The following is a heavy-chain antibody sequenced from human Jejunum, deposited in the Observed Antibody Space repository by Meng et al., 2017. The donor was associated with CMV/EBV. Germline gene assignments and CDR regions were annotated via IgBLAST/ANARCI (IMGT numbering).Heavy chain of an antibody. CDR3: ARSGYYYDTTGYSPFDY. J-gene: IGHJ4*02. CDR1: GGSLTNYY. V-gene: IGHV4-4*07. Sequence: VPLPESGPGLLRPSETLSLTCSASGGSLTNYYWNWIRQTAGKGLEWIGRIYTNGRAICHPSLASRVTISEDTSKNQFSLRLTSVTAADTAVYYCARSGYYYDTTGYSPFDYWGQGALVTVSS. D-gene: IGHD3-22*01. CDR2: IYTNGRA.